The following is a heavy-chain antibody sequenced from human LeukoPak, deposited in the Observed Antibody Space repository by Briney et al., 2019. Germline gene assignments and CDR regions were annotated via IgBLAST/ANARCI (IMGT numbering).Heavy chain of an antibody. D-gene: IGHD3-16*02. J-gene: IGHJ4*02. CDR1: GFTFGSYD. CDR2: IGTAGDT. V-gene: IGHV3-13*01. Sequence: PGGSLRLSCAASGFTFGSYDMHWVRQATGKGLEWVSAIGTAGDTYYPGSVKGRFTISRENAKNSLYLQMNSLRAGDTAVYYCAAANLRLGELSLYYWGQGTLVTVSS. CDR3: AAANLRLGELSLYY.